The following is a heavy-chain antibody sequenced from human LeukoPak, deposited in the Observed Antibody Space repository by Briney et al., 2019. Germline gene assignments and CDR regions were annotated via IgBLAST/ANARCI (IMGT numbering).Heavy chain of an antibody. CDR3: ASSGYYDSSGYSGWFDP. Sequence: ASVKVSCKASGYTFTSYAMHWVRQAPGQRLEWMGWINPNSGGTNYAQKFQGRVTMTRDTSISTAYMELSRLRSDDTAVYYCASSGYYDSSGYSGWFDPWGQGTLVTVSS. V-gene: IGHV1-2*02. CDR1: GYTFTSYA. CDR2: INPNSGGT. D-gene: IGHD3-22*01. J-gene: IGHJ5*02.